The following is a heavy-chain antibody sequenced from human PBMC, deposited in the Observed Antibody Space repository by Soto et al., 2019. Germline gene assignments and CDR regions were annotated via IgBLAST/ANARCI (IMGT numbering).Heavy chain of an antibody. CDR2: IYFSGST. Sequence: SETLSLTCTVSGGSVNSGSYYWSWIRQPPGKGLEWVGYIYFSGSTNYNPSLKSQVTVALDTSKNQFSLKLSSVTAAATAVYYWARRLITTTTGFDPWGQGTLVTVSS. CDR1: GGSVNSGSYY. J-gene: IGHJ5*02. D-gene: IGHD1-26*01. CDR3: ARRLITTTTGFDP. V-gene: IGHV4-61*01.